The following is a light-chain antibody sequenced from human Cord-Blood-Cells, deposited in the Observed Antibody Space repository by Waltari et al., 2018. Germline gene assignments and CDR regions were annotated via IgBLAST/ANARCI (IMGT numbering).Light chain of an antibody. CDR2: DVS. Sequence: QSALTQPASVSGSPGQSITISCTGTSSDVGGYNYVSWYQQHPGKAPKLMLYDVSNGPSGVFNRFSGSKSGNTASLTISGLQAEDEADYYCSSYTSSSTLDVFGTGTKVTVL. CDR3: SSYTSSSTLDV. CDR1: SSDVGGYNY. V-gene: IGLV2-14*01. J-gene: IGLJ1*01.